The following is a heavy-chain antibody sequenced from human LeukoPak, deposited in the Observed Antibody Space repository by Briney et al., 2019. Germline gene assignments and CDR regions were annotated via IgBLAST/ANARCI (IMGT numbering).Heavy chain of an antibody. Sequence: GASVKVSCNASGYTFTSYGISWVRQAPGQGLEWMGWISAYNGNTNYAQKFQGRVTMTEDTSTDTAYMELSSLRSEDTAVYYCARSGSYFYFDYWGQGTLVTVPS. V-gene: IGHV1-18*01. J-gene: IGHJ4*02. CDR2: ISAYNGNT. D-gene: IGHD1-26*01. CDR1: GYTFTSYG. CDR3: ARSGSYFYFDY.